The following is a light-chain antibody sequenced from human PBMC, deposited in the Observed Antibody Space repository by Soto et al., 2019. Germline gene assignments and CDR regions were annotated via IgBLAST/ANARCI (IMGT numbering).Light chain of an antibody. J-gene: IGKJ2*01. Sequence: VVLTQSPATLSLSPEERATLSCRASRSVAANLAWYQQKPGQAPRLLISTASTRAPGIPDRFSGSGSGTDFTLTISSLQSEDFAMYYCQQYKDWPPWYTFGQGTKLEFK. CDR1: RSVAAN. CDR2: TAS. CDR3: QQYKDWPPWYT. V-gene: IGKV3-15*01.